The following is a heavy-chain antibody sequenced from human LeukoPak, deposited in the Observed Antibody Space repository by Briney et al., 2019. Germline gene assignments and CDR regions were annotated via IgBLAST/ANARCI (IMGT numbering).Heavy chain of an antibody. CDR2: IYYSGGT. J-gene: IGHJ4*02. CDR3: ARGYYNPDY. CDR1: GGSFSGSY. V-gene: IGHV4-34*11. Sequence: SETLSLTCAVYGGSFSGSYWGWIRQPPGEGLEWIGYIYYSGGTYYSPSLKRRVTISVDTSKNQFSLRLTSVTAADTAVYYCARGYYNPDYWGQGTLVTVSS. D-gene: IGHD5-24*01.